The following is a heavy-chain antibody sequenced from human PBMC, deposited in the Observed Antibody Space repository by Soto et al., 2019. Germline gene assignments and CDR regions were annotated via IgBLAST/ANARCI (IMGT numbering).Heavy chain of an antibody. CDR2: ISYDGSNK. J-gene: IGHJ3*02. V-gene: IGHV3-30-3*01. D-gene: IGHD3-10*01. CDR3: ARGGSRKAIDI. CDR1: GVSFASYA. Sequence: GGSLRLSCAASGVSFASYAMHWVRQASGKGLEWVALISYDGSNKFNADSVKGRFTISRDNSQNTLYLQMNSLRAEDTAVYYCARGGSRKAIDICGQATMVTVS.